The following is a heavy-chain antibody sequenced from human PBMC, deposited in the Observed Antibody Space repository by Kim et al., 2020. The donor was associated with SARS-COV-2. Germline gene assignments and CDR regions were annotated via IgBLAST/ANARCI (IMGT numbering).Heavy chain of an antibody. D-gene: IGHD4-17*01. J-gene: IGHJ4*02. CDR1: GFTFSSYS. CDR2: ISSSSSYI. CDR3: ARDEETYGGDH. V-gene: IGHV3-21*01. Sequence: GGSLRLSCAASGFTFSSYSMNWVRQAPGKGLEWVSSISSSSSYIYYADSVKGRFTISRDNAKNSLYLQMNSLRAEDTAVYYCARDEETYGGDHWGQGTLVTVSS.